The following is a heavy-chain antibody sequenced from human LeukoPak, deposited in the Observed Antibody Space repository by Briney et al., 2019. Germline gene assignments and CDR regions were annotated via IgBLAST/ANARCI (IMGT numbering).Heavy chain of an antibody. CDR3: ARDGVGATEAGDYYYGMDV. D-gene: IGHD1-26*01. Sequence: PGGSLRPSCAASGFTFSDYYMSWIRQAPGKGLEWVSYISSSGSTIYYADSVKGRFTISRDNSKNTLYLQMNSLRAEDTAVYYCARDGVGATEAGDYYYGMDVWGQGTTVTVSS. CDR1: GFTFSDYY. V-gene: IGHV3-11*04. J-gene: IGHJ6*02. CDR2: ISSSGSTI.